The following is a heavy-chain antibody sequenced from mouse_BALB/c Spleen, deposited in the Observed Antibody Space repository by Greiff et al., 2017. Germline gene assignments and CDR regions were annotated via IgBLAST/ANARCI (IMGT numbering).Heavy chain of an antibody. CDR3: ARNYQDY. D-gene: IGHD2-1*01. CDR2: IYPGNVNT. J-gene: IGHJ2*01. Sequence: QVQLQQSGPELVKPGASVRISCKASGYTFTSYYIHWVKQRPGQGLEWIGWIYPGNVNTKYNEKFKGKATLTADKSSSTAYMQLSSLTSEDSAVYFCARNYQDYWGQGTTLTVSA. CDR1: GYTFTSYY. V-gene: IGHV1S56*01.